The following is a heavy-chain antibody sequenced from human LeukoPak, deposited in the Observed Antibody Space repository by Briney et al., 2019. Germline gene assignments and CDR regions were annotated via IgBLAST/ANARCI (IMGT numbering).Heavy chain of an antibody. V-gene: IGHV4-39*07. D-gene: IGHD3-22*01. CDR3: ARGRRITMIVANWFDP. CDR1: GGSISGSSYY. CDR2: INHSGST. Sequence: SETLSLTCTVSGGSISGSSYYWGWIRQPPGKGLEWIGEINHSGSTNYNPSLKSRVTISVDTSKNQFSLKLSSVTAADTAVYYCARGRRITMIVANWFDPWGQGTLVTVSS. J-gene: IGHJ5*02.